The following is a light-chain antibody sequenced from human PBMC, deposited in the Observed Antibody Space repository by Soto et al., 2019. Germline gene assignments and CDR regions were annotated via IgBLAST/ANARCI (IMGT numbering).Light chain of an antibody. V-gene: IGKV3-15*01. CDR1: QSVSST. J-gene: IGKJ3*01. CDR3: QQYYNWPRT. Sequence: EIVMTQSPATRSVPPGESATLSCRASQSVSSTLAWYQQKPGQAPRLLIYGVSTRATGIPARFSGSGSGTDFTLTISGLQSEDFAVYYCQQYYNWPRTFAPGTKVDFK. CDR2: GVS.